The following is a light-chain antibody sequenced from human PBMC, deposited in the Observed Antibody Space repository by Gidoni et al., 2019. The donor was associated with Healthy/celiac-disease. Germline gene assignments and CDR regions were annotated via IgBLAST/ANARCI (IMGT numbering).Light chain of an antibody. CDR3: QVWDSSSDHPV. Sequence: SSVLTQPPPVSVAPGKTARITCGGNNSGSKSVHWYQQKPGQAPVLVIYYDSDRPSGIPERFSGSNSGNTATLTISRVEAGDEADYYCQVWDSSSDHPVFGGGTKLTVL. CDR1: NSGSKS. CDR2: YDS. J-gene: IGLJ2*01. V-gene: IGLV3-21*04.